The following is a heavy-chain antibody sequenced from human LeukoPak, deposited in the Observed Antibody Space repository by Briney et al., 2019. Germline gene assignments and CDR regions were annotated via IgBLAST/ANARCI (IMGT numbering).Heavy chain of an antibody. CDR2: VSNSGSTT. J-gene: IGHJ4*02. Sequence: GGSLRLSCAASGFTFSDEYMSWIRQAPGKGLEWISCVSNSGSTTYYADSVKGRFTISRDNVKNSLYLQMNSLRVEDTAVYYCARDQEGFDYWGQGTLVTVSS. CDR3: ARDQEGFDY. CDR1: GFTFSDEY. V-gene: IGHV3-11*01.